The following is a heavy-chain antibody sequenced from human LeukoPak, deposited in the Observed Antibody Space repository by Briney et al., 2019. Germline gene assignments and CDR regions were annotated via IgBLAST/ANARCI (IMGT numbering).Heavy chain of an antibody. CDR3: ARGDYGDYVVVRYYYYGMDV. J-gene: IGHJ6*02. V-gene: IGHV3-74*01. D-gene: IGHD4-17*01. CDR2: INSDGSST. CDR1: GFTFSSYW. Sequence: GGSLRLSCAASGFTFSSYWMHWVRQAPGKGLVWVSRINSDGSSTSYADSVKGRITISRDNAKNTLYLQMNSLRAEDTAVYYCARGDYGDYVVVRYYYYGMDVWGQGTTVTVSS.